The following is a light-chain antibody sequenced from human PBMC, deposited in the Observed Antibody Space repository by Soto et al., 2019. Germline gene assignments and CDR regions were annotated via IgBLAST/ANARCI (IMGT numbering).Light chain of an antibody. CDR3: HQDGSSPLYA. J-gene: IGKJ2*01. CDR1: QSVSSSY. Sequence: EIVLTQSPGTLSLSPGERATLSCRASQSVSSSYLAWYQQKPGQAPRLLIYGASSRPTGIPNRYSGSGSGTDFTLTLSRLHAEDCAVYYCHQDGSSPLYAFGQGTQLEIK. CDR2: GAS. V-gene: IGKV3-20*01.